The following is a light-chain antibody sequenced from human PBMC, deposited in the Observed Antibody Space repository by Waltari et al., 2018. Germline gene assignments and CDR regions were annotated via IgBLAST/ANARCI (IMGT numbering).Light chain of an antibody. CDR3: AAWDDSLNGYV. V-gene: IGLV1-44*01. CDR1: SSNIGSNT. CDR2: SNN. Sequence: QSVLTQPPSASGTPGQRLTISCSGSSSNIGSNTVTWYQQLPGTAPKLLIYSNNQRPSGVPDRFSGSKSGTSASLAISGLQSEDEADYYCAAWDDSLNGYVFGTGTKVTVL. J-gene: IGLJ1*01.